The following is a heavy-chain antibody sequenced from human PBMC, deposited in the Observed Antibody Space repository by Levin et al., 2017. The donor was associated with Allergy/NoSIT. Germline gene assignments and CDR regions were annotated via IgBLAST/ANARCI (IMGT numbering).Heavy chain of an antibody. CDR1: GFTFEDYV. D-gene: IGHD1-26*01. CDR2: ISWNGGTI. J-gene: IGHJ4*02. Sequence: GGSLRLSCAASGFTFEDYVMHWVRQAPGKGLEWVSGISWNGGTIGYADSVKGRFTISRDNAKNSLYLQMNNLRVEDTALYYCAKDHNGSYYYFDYWGQGTLVTVSS. V-gene: IGHV3-9*01. CDR3: AKDHNGSYYYFDY.